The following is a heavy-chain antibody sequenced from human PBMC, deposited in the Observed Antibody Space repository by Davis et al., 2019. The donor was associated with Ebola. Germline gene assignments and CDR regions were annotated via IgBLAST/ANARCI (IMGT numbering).Heavy chain of an antibody. J-gene: IGHJ4*02. CDR3: ARELYSSGKYYFDY. CDR1: GFTFSSYS. Sequence: GGSLRLSCAASGFTFSSYSMNWVRQAPGKGLEWVSYISSSSSTIYYADSVKGRFTISRDNAKNSLYLQMNSLRDEDTAVYYCARELYSSGKYYFDYWGQGTLVTVSS. D-gene: IGHD6-19*01. V-gene: IGHV3-48*02. CDR2: ISSSSSTI.